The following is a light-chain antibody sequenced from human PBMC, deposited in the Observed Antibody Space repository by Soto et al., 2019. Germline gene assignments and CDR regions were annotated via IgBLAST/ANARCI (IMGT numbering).Light chain of an antibody. CDR2: KES. CDR1: QSISTW. J-gene: IGKJ4*01. V-gene: IGKV1-5*03. CDR3: QQYNTYPLT. Sequence: DIQMTQSPSTLSASVGDRVTITCRASQSISTWLAWYQQKPGKAPKLLIYKESNLEGWVPSRFSGSGSGTEFTITISSLQPDDFATYYCQQYNTYPLTFGGGTTVEIK.